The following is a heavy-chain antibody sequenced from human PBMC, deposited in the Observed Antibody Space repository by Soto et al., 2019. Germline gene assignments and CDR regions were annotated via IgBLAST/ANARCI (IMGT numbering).Heavy chain of an antibody. V-gene: IGHV3-66*02. Sequence: GGSLRLSCAASGFTVSSNYMSWVRQAPGKGLEWVSVIYSGGSTYYADSVKGRFTISRDNSKNTLYLQMNSLRAEDTAVYYCARDRLREGFDYWGQGTLVTVSS. CDR3: ARDRLREGFDY. CDR1: GFTVSSNY. D-gene: IGHD2-15*01. CDR2: IYSGGST. J-gene: IGHJ4*02.